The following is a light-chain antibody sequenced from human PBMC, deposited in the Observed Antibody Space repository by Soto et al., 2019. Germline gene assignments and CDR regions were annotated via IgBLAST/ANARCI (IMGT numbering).Light chain of an antibody. CDR3: QHYNNWPPWT. J-gene: IGKJ1*01. CDR1: QSVSNN. Sequence: EIVMTQSPATLSVSPGERVTLSCRSSQSVSNNVAWYQQKRGQAPRLLIYGASTRATGIPARFSGSGSGTEFTLTISSLQSEDFAVYYCQHYNNWPPWTFGRGTKVEIK. CDR2: GAS. V-gene: IGKV3-15*01.